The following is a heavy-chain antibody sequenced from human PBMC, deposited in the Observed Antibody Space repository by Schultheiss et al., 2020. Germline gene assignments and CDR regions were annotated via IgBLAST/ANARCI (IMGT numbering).Heavy chain of an antibody. D-gene: IGHD2-2*01. Sequence: SETLSLTCAVYGGSFSGYYWSWIRQPPGKGLEWIGEIYHSGSTNYNPSLKSRVTISVDMSKNQFSLKLSSVTAADTAVYYCARGPIVVVPAAMGTGVNYYYYGMDVWGQGTTVTVSS. J-gene: IGHJ6*02. CDR2: IYHSGST. CDR3: ARGPIVVVPAAMGTGVNYYYYGMDV. CDR1: GGSFSGYY. V-gene: IGHV4-34*01.